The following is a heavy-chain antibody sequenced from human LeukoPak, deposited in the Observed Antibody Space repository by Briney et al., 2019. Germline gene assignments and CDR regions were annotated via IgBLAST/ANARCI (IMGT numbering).Heavy chain of an antibody. CDR1: GFTFSPYW. CDR3: ARGTALQDY. Sequence: GGSLRLSCAASGFTFSPYWMHWVRQAPGKGLVWVSHINPDGTTTSYADSVKGRFTISRDSAQNTLYLQMNSLRAEDTAVYYCARGTALQDYWGQGTLVTVSS. CDR2: INPDGTTT. D-gene: IGHD2/OR15-2a*01. V-gene: IGHV3-74*01. J-gene: IGHJ4*02.